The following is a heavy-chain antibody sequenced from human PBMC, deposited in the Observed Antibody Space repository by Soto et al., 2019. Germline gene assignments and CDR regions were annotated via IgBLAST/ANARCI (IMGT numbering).Heavy chain of an antibody. CDR3: AKDPRFGAAAVGSFDY. CDR2: ISYDGSNK. Sequence: GGSLRLSCAASGFTFSSYGMHWVRQAPGKGLEWVAVISYDGSNKYYADSVKGRFTISRDNSKNTLYLQMNSLRAEDTAVYYCAKDPRFGAAAVGSFDYWGQGTLVTVSS. J-gene: IGHJ4*02. CDR1: GFTFSSYG. V-gene: IGHV3-30*18. D-gene: IGHD6-13*01.